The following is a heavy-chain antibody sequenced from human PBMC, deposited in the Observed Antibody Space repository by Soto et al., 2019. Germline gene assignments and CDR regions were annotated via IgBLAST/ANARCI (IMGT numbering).Heavy chain of an antibody. CDR3: VKSAKVSYDSSGYANFDY. Sequence: VQLLESGGGLVQPGGSLRLSCAASGFTFSSYAMSWVRQAPGKGLEWVSAISGSGGSTYYADSVKGRFTISRDNSKNTLYLQMNSLRAEDTAVYYCVKSAKVSYDSSGYANFDYWGQGTLVTVSS. CDR1: GFTFSSYA. J-gene: IGHJ4*02. V-gene: IGHV3-23*01. CDR2: ISGSGGST. D-gene: IGHD3-22*01.